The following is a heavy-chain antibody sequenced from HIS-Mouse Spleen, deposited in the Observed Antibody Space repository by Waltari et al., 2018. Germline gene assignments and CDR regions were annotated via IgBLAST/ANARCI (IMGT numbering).Heavy chain of an antibody. V-gene: IGHV1-2*02. CDR1: GYTFTGYY. CDR3: ARENALDAFDI. Sequence: QVQLVQSGAEVKKPGASVKVSCKASGYTFTGYYIHWVRQAPGQGHEWMGWVNPNGGGKKYAQKFQGGGTMTRDKSISTAYMELSRLRSDDTAVYYCARENALDAFDIWGQGTMVTVSS. CDR2: VNPNGGGK. J-gene: IGHJ3*02.